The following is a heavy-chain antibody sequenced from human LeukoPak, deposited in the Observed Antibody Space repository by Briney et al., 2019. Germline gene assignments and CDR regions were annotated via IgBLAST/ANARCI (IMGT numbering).Heavy chain of an antibody. Sequence: ASVKVSCKASGYTFTSYSISWVRQAPGQGLEWMGWISTYNGNTNYAQKLQGRVTMTTDTSTSTAYMELRSLRSDDTAMYYCARSDSSGWYEDWGQGTLVTVSS. J-gene: IGHJ4*02. D-gene: IGHD6-19*01. V-gene: IGHV1-18*01. CDR1: GYTFTSYS. CDR2: ISTYNGNT. CDR3: ARSDSSGWYED.